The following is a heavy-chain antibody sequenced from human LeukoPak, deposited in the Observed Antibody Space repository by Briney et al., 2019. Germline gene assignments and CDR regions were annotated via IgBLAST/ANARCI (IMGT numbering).Heavy chain of an antibody. Sequence: SETLSLTCTVSGGSISSYYWSWIRQPAGKGLGWIGRIYTSGSTNYNPSLKSRVTMSVDTSKNQFSLKLSSVTAADTAVYYCARDWFGGSSWYGNWFDPWGQGTLVTVSS. CDR3: ARDWFGGSSWYGNWFDP. J-gene: IGHJ5*02. CDR1: GGSISSYY. CDR2: IYTSGST. D-gene: IGHD6-13*01. V-gene: IGHV4-4*07.